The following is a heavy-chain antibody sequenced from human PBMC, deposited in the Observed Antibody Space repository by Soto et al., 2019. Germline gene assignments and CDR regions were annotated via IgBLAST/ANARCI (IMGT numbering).Heavy chain of an antibody. J-gene: IGHJ6*02. CDR3: ASSLVVPAVIGSHGMDV. CDR2: IIAIFGTA. Sequence: QVQLVQSGAEVKKPGSSVKVSCKASGGTFSSYAISWVRQAPGQGLEWMGGIIAIFGTANYAQKFQGRVTITADKSKSETYKVKSSLRSEDTAVYYCASSLVVPAVIGSHGMDVWGPGTTVNVSS. D-gene: IGHD2-2*02. V-gene: IGHV1-69*06. CDR1: GGTFSSYA.